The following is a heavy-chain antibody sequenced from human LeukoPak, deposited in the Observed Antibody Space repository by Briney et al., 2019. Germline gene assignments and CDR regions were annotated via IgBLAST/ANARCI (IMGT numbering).Heavy chain of an antibody. V-gene: IGHV4-34*01. CDR1: GGSSSGYY. J-gene: IGHJ4*02. CDR2: INHSGST. D-gene: IGHD2-8*01. CDR3: ARSPVDCTNGVCYHDY. Sequence: SETLSLTCAVYGGSSSGYYWSWIRQPPGKGLEWIGEINHSGSTNYNPSLKSRVTISVDTSKNQFSLKLSSVTAADTAVYYCARSPVDCTNGVCYHDYWGQGTLVTVSS.